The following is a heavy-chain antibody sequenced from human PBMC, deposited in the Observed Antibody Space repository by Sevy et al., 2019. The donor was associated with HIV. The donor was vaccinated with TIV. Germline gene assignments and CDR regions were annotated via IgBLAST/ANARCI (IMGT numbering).Heavy chain of an antibody. CDR1: GFTFSSYA. D-gene: IGHD5-18*01. Sequence: GGSLRLSCAASGFTFSSYAMHWVRQAPGKGLEWVAVISYDGSNKYYADSVKGRFTISRDNSKNTLYLQMNSLRAEDTAVYYCARENYSYGYHGGAFDIWGQGTIVTVSS. CDR3: ARENYSYGYHGGAFDI. CDR2: ISYDGSNK. J-gene: IGHJ3*02. V-gene: IGHV3-30*04.